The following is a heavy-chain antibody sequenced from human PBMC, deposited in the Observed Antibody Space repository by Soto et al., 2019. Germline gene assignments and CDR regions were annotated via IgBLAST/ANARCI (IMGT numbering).Heavy chain of an antibody. D-gene: IGHD3-16*02. V-gene: IGHV3-9*01. J-gene: IGHJ4*02. CDR2: ISWNSGSI. CDR3: ASGLRLGELSSHPFDY. Sequence: GGSLRLSCAASGFTFDDYAMHWVRQAPGEGLEWVSGISWNSGSIGYADSVKGRFTISRDNAKNSLYLQMNSLRAEDTALYYCASGLRLGELSSHPFDYWGQGTLVTVSS. CDR1: GFTFDDYA.